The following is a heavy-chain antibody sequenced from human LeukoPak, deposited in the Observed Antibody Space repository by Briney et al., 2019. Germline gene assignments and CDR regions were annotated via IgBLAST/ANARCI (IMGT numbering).Heavy chain of an antibody. J-gene: IGHJ4*02. V-gene: IGHV3-23*01. CDR1: GFTFSSYA. CDR2: ISGSGVTT. Sequence: GGSLRLSCVASGFTFSSYAMSWVRQAPGKGLEWVSAISGSGVTTHYAGSVKGRFSISRDNSKNTLYLQMNSLRAEDTAVYYCAKEASRIQLWLDYWGQGTLVTVSS. CDR3: AKEASRIQLWLDY. D-gene: IGHD5-18*01.